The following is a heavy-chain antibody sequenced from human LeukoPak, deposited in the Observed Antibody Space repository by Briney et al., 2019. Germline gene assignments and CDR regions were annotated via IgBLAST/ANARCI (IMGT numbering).Heavy chain of an antibody. CDR2: IYTSGST. CDR1: GGSISSYY. D-gene: IGHD3-3*01. V-gene: IGHV4-4*07. CDR3: ARDNRILEWLGDWFDP. J-gene: IGHJ5*02. Sequence: SETLSLTCTVPGGSISSYYWSWIRQPAGKGLEWIGRIYTSGSTNYNPSLKSRVTMSVDTSKNQFSLKLSSVTAADTAVYYCARDNRILEWLGDWFDPWGQGTLVTVSS.